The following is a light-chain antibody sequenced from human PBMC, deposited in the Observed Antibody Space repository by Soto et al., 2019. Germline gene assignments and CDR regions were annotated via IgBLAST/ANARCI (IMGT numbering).Light chain of an antibody. J-gene: IGKJ2*03. Sequence: EIVLTQSPGTLSLSPGERATLSCRTSRSDRNTYLAWYPQKPGQAPRLLIYGASSKATGIPGRFSGSGSGTGLTATNLRLEREDFAVHLCQQYGGSPPVYGFGQGTQLEIK. CDR2: GAS. CDR1: RSDRNTY. V-gene: IGKV3-20*01. CDR3: QQYGGSPPVYG.